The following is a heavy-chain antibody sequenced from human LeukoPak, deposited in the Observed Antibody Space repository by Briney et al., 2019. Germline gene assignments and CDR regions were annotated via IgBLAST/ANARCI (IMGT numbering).Heavy chain of an antibody. D-gene: IGHD1-26*01. CDR2: ISWKSGTL. J-gene: IGHJ4*02. V-gene: IGHV3-9*01. Sequence: GGSLRLSCAASGFIFDDYAMHWVRQAPGKGLEWVSGISWKSGTLGYADSVKGRFTISRDNAKNTLYLQMNSLKSEDSAAYYCARGPAANSGNYYAGDYWGQGTLVTVSS. CDR3: ARGPAANSGNYYAGDY. CDR1: GFIFDDYA.